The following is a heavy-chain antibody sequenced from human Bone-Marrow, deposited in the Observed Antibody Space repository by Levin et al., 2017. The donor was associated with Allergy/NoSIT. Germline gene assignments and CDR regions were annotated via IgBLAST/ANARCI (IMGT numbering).Heavy chain of an antibody. D-gene: IGHD3-16*01. CDR1: GYTFNDYS. V-gene: IGHV1-2*02. J-gene: IGHJ4*02. CDR3: ARADDYVWGTFPEAGFHY. Sequence: ASVKVSCKASGYTFNDYSLHWVRQAPGQGLEWMGWINPNSGGTTYAQKFQGRVTMTRDTTITTAHMELSRLTSDDTAIYYCARADDYVWGTFPEAGFHYWGQGSLVTVSS. CDR2: INPNSGGT.